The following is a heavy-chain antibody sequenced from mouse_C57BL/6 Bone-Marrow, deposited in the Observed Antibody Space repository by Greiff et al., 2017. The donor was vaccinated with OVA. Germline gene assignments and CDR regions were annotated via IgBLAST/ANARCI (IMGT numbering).Heavy chain of an antibody. V-gene: IGHV2-5*01. J-gene: IGHJ3*01. Sequence: QVQLQQSGPGLVQPSQSLSITCTVSGFSLTSYGVHWVRQSPGKGLEWLGVIWRGGSTDYNAAFMSRLSITKDNSKSQVFFKMNSLQADDTAIYYCAKNWGYYGSSYGFAYWGQGTLVTVSA. D-gene: IGHD1-1*01. CDR2: IWRGGST. CDR1: GFSLTSYG. CDR3: AKNWGYYGSSYGFAY.